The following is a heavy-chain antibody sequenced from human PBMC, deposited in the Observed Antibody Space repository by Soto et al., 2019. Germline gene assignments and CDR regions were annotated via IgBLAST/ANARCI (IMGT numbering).Heavy chain of an antibody. J-gene: IGHJ5*02. V-gene: IGHV1-69*01. CDR3: ARDRAQVVTAAGNWFDP. CDR1: GGTFSSYA. CDR2: IIPIFGTA. D-gene: IGHD2-21*02. Sequence: QVQLVQSGAEVKKPGSSVKVSCKASGGTFSSYAISWVRQAPGQGLEWMGGIIPIFGTANYAQKFQGRVTITAEESTSTAYKELSSLGSEDTAVYYCARDRAQVVTAAGNWFDPWGQGTLVTVSS.